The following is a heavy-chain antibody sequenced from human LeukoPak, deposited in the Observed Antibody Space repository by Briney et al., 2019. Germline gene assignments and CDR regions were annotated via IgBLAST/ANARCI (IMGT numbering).Heavy chain of an antibody. Sequence: SETLSLTCTVSGGSISSGSYYWSWIRQPAGKGLEWIGRIYTSGSTNYNPSLKSRVTISVDTSKNQFSLKLSSVTAADTAVYYCARAGSRDSSGYYYYFDYWGQGTLVTVSS. V-gene: IGHV4-61*02. CDR1: GGSISSGSYY. CDR3: ARAGSRDSSGYYYYFDY. D-gene: IGHD3-22*01. CDR2: IYTSGST. J-gene: IGHJ4*02.